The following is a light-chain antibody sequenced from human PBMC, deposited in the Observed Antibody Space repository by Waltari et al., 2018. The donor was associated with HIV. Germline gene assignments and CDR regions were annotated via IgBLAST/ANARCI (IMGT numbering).Light chain of an antibody. V-gene: IGLV1-47*01. J-gene: IGLJ2*01. CDR1: NSNIGRNY. Sequence: QSVLTQPPSASGTPGQRVTIPCSGGNSNIGRNYVYWYQQLHGMAPKLHIFRNDQRAPGVPCRFLCSKSGTRGPPALRGPRVQDEADLYCATWDDSVRGPVLFGGGTRVTVL. CDR3: ATWDDSVRGPVL. CDR2: RND.